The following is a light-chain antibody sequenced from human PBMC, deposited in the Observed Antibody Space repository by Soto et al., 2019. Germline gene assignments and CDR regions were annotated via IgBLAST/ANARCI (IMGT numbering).Light chain of an antibody. CDR2: DVS. CDR1: SSDVGGYTY. Sequence: QSALTQPASVSGSPGQSITIPCTGTSSDVGGYTYVSWYQQHPGKAPKVMIYDVSNRPSGVSNRFSGSKSGNTASLTISGLQGEDEADYFCSSFISSSTVVFGGGTKLTV. CDR3: SSFISSSTVV. J-gene: IGLJ2*01. V-gene: IGLV2-14*01.